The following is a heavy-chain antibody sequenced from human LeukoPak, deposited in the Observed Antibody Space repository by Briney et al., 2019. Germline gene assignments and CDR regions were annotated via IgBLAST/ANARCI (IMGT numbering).Heavy chain of an antibody. J-gene: IGHJ4*02. Sequence: GGSLRLSCAASGFTFSSYAMNWVRQAPGKGLEWVSAISGSGGSTYHADSVKGRFIISRDNSKNTLYLQMNSLRAEDTAVYYCARSPYNYDTLTGDDYWGQGAVVTVSS. CDR2: ISGSGGST. CDR3: ARSPYNYDTLTGDDY. V-gene: IGHV3-23*01. D-gene: IGHD3-9*01. CDR1: GFTFSSYA.